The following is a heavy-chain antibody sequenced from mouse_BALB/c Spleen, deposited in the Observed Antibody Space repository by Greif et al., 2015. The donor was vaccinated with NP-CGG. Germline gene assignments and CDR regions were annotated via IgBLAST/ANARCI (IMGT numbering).Heavy chain of an antibody. CDR3: ARLFDY. V-gene: IGHV5-17*02. Sequence: EVQRAESGGGLVQPGGSRKLSCAASGFTFSSFGMHWVRQAPEKGLEWVAYISSGSSTIYYADTVKGRFTISRDNPKNTLFLQMTSLRSEDTAMYYCARLFDYWGQGTTLTVSS. J-gene: IGHJ2*01. CDR1: GFTFSSFG. CDR2: ISSGSSTI.